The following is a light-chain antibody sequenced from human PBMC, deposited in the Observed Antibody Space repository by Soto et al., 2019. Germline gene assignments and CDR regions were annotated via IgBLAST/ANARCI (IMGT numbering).Light chain of an antibody. V-gene: IGKV1-5*01. Sequence: DIQMTKSPSPLSASVGDRVTITCRARQRISSWLAWYQQKPGKAPKLLIYDASSLESWVPSRFSGSGSGTEFTPTIRNLQPDDFATYYCQQYNRYGSYPFGQRPNLDI. CDR3: QQYNRYGSYP. CDR1: QRISSW. CDR2: DAS. J-gene: IGKJ2*01.